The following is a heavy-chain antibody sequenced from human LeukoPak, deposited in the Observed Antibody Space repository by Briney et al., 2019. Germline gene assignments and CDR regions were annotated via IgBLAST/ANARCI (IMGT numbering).Heavy chain of an antibody. V-gene: IGHV1-69*01. CDR2: IIPIFGTA. CDR1: GGTFSSYA. D-gene: IGHD3-22*01. Sequence: ASVKVSCKASGGTFSSYAISWVRQAPGQGLEWMGGIIPIFGTANYAQKFQGRVTITADESTSTAYMELSSLRSEDTAVYYCARNSPSEDYCDSSGYYYGYDYWGQGTLVTVSS. J-gene: IGHJ4*02. CDR3: ARNSPSEDYCDSSGYYYGYDY.